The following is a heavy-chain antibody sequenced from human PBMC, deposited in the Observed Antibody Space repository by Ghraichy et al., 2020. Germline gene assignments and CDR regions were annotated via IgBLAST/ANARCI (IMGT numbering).Heavy chain of an antibody. D-gene: IGHD2-2*01. J-gene: IGHJ5*02. Sequence: SETLSLTCTVSGGSISSSSYYWGWIRQPPGKGLEWIGSIYYSGSTYYNPSLKSRVTISVDTSENQFSLKLSSVTAADTAVYYCARQAGYCSSTSCQKGWFDPWGQGTLVTVSS. CDR3: ARQAGYCSSTSCQKGWFDP. V-gene: IGHV4-39*01. CDR1: GGSISSSSYY. CDR2: IYYSGST.